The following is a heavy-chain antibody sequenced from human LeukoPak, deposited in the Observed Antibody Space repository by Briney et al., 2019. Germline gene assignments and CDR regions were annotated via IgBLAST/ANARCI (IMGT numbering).Heavy chain of an antibody. V-gene: IGHV4-61*02. CDR3: ARLKYYYDSSGYRAEYFQH. J-gene: IGHJ1*01. CDR2: IYTSGST. CDR1: GGSISSGSYY. Sequence: PSETLSLTCTVSGGSISSGSYYWSWIRQPAGKGLEWIGRIYTSGSTNYNPSLKSRVTISVDTSKNQFSLKLSSVTAADTAVYYCARLKYYYDSSGYRAEYFQHWGQGTLVTVSS. D-gene: IGHD3-22*01.